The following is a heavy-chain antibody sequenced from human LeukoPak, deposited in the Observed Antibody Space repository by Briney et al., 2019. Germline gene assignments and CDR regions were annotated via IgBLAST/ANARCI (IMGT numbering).Heavy chain of an antibody. CDR1: GYTLTELS. Sequence: GASVTVSCKVSGYTLTELSMHWVRQAPGKGLEWRGGFDPEDGETIYAQKFQGRVTMTEDTSTDTAYMELSSLRSEDTAVYYCATASGDSPKNNWFDPWGQGTLVTVSS. D-gene: IGHD4-17*01. CDR2: FDPEDGET. V-gene: IGHV1-24*01. J-gene: IGHJ5*02. CDR3: ATASGDSPKNNWFDP.